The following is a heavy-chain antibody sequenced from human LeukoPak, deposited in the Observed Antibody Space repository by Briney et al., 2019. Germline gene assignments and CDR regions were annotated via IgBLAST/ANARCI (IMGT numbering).Heavy chain of an antibody. V-gene: IGHV3-30*02. CDR2: IRYDGSNK. CDR3: AKEYTAMVTLGPLYGH. D-gene: IGHD5-18*01. CDR1: GFTFSSYG. J-gene: IGHJ4*02. Sequence: GGSLRHSCAASGFTFSSYGMHWVRQAPGKGLEWVAFIRYDGSNKYYADSVKGRFTISRDNSKNTLYLQMNSLRAEDTAVYYCAKEYTAMVTLGPLYGHWGEEPLDRVSS.